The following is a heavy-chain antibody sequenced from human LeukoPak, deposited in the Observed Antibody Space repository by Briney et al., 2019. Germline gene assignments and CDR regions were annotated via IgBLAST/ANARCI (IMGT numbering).Heavy chain of an antibody. V-gene: IGHV3-48*03. D-gene: IGHD1-26*01. CDR3: AKDLSGIYYFDY. CDR2: ISSSGSTI. J-gene: IGHJ4*02. CDR1: GFTFSSYE. Sequence: GGSLRLSCAASGFTFSSYEMNWVRQAPGKGLEWVSYISSSGSTIYYADSVKGRFTISRDNSKNTLYLQMNSLRAEDTAVHYCAKDLSGIYYFDYWGQGTLVTVSS.